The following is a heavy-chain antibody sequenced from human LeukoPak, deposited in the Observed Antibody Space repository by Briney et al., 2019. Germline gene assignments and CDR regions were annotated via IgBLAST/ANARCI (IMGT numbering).Heavy chain of an antibody. J-gene: IGHJ4*02. CDR2: MNPNSDNT. CDR3: AKRGHSYGDFDY. Sequence: ASVKVSCKASGYTFTSYYMHWVRQATGQGLEWMGWMNPNSDNTGYAQKFQGRVTMTRNTSISTAYMELSNLRSEDTAVYYCAKRGHSYGDFDYWGQGTLVTVSS. D-gene: IGHD5-18*01. V-gene: IGHV1-8*02. CDR1: GYTFTSYY.